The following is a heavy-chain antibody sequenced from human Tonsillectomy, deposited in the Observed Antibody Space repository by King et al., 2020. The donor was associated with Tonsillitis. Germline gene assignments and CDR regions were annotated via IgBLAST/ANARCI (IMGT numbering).Heavy chain of an antibody. Sequence: QLVQSGGGLVKPGGSLRLSCAASGFTFSSYSMNGVRQAPGKGLEWVSSISSSSSYIFYADSVKGRFTISRDNAKNSLCLQMNSLRAEDTAVYYCARGGSPGGWYLDYWGQGTLVTVSS. CDR2: ISSSSSYI. D-gene: IGHD6-19*01. V-gene: IGHV3-21*01. J-gene: IGHJ4*02. CDR3: ARGGSPGGWYLDY. CDR1: GFTFSSYS.